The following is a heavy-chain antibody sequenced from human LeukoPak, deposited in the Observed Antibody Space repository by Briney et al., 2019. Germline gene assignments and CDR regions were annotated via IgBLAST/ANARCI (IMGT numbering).Heavy chain of an antibody. CDR2: INHSGST. Sequence: SETLSLTCTVSGGSISSYYWSWIRQPAGKGLEWIGEINHSGSTNYNPSLKSRVTISVDTSKNQFSLKLSSVTAADTAVYYCARGFVTMVRGVTVWFDPWGQGTLVTVSS. CDR3: ARGFVTMVRGVTVWFDP. D-gene: IGHD3-10*01. CDR1: GGSISSYY. J-gene: IGHJ5*02. V-gene: IGHV4-34*01.